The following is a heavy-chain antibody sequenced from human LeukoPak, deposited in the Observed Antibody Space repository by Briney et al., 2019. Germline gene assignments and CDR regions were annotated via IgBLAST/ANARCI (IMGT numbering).Heavy chain of an antibody. J-gene: IGHJ3*02. CDR2: ISSSGSTI. D-gene: IGHD2-2*02. V-gene: IGHV3-11*01. CDR3: ASPYPHLGAFDI. CDR1: GFTFSDYY. Sequence: GGSLRLSCAASGFTFSDYYMSWIRQAPGKGLEWVSYISSSGSTIYYADSVKGRFTVSRDNAKNSLYLQMNSLRAEDTAVYYCASPYPHLGAFDIWGQGTMVTVSS.